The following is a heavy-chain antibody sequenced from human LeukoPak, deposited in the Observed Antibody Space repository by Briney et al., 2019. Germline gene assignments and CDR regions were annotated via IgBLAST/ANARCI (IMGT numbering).Heavy chain of an antibody. D-gene: IGHD6-13*01. J-gene: IGHJ4*02. CDR3: ARDLYSSSWYTDY. V-gene: IGHV3-23*01. Sequence: GGSLRLSCAASGFTFSSYAMSWVRQAPGKGLEWVSAISGSGGGTYYADFVKGRFTISRDNSKNTLYLQMNSLRAEETAVYYCARDLYSSSWYTDYWGQGTLVTVSS. CDR1: GFTFSSYA. CDR2: ISGSGGGT.